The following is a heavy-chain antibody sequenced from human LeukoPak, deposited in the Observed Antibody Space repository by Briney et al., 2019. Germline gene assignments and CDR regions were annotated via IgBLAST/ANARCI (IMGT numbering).Heavy chain of an antibody. J-gene: IGHJ4*02. D-gene: IGHD2-15*01. V-gene: IGHV3-23*01. Sequence: PGGSLRLSCAASGFTFSSSAMSWVRQAPGKGLEWVSAISNNGGYTYYADSVQGRFTISRDNSKSTLCLQMNSLRAEDTAVYYCAKQLGYCRDGSCYFPNWGQGALVTVSS. CDR2: ISNNGGYT. CDR3: AKQLGYCRDGSCYFPN. CDR1: GFTFSSSA.